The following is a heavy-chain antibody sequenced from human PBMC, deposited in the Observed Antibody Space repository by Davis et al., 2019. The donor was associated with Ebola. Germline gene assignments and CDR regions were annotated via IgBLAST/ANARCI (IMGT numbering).Heavy chain of an antibody. D-gene: IGHD6-19*01. V-gene: IGHV4-59*08. J-gene: IGHJ4*02. CDR3: ASDGPRGSGWYDY. CDR1: GGSISSYY. CDR2: IYYSGST. Sequence: SETLSLTCTVSGGSISSYYWSWIRQHPGKGLEWIGYIYYSGSTYYNPSLKSRVTISVDTSKNQFSLKLSSVTAADTAVYYCASDGPRGSGWYDYWGQGTLVTVSS.